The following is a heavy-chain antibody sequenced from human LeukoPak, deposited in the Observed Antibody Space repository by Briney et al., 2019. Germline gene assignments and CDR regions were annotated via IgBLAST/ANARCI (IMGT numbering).Heavy chain of an antibody. CDR1: GGSFSGYH. Sequence: PSETLSLTCAVYGGSFSGYHWSWIRQPPGKGLEWIGEINHSGSTNYNPSLKSRVTISVDTSKNQFSLKLSSVTAADTAVYYCARRGYDILTGYYVFYFDYWGQGTLVTVSS. J-gene: IGHJ4*02. CDR3: ARRGYDILTGYYVFYFDY. D-gene: IGHD3-9*01. V-gene: IGHV4-34*01. CDR2: INHSGST.